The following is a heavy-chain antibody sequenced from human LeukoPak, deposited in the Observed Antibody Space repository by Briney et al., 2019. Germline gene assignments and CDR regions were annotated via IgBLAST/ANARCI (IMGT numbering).Heavy chain of an antibody. CDR2: ISGSGGST. CDR3: ARGNIAAAGIHY. Sequence: PGGSLRLSCAASGFTFSSYWMHWVRQAPGKGLEWVSAISGSGGSTYYADSVKGRFTISRDNAKNTLYLQMNSVRAEDTAVYYCARGNIAAAGIHYWGQGTLVIVSS. D-gene: IGHD6-13*01. V-gene: IGHV3-23*01. CDR1: GFTFSSYW. J-gene: IGHJ4*02.